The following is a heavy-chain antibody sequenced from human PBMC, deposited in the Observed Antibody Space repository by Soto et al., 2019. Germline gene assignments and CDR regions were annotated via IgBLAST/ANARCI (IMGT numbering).Heavy chain of an antibody. D-gene: IGHD3-10*01. Sequence: PGGSLRLSCAVSGFTFRSSAMNWVRKAPGKGLEWVSSITRGSDTYYVDSVRGRDTIARDTSKDMLYLQMSGVIAEATAVYYFAKNLLDGTSVVGVSDYRGQGSLVTVSP. CDR1: GFTFRSSA. V-gene: IGHV3-23*01. CDR3: AKNLLDGTSVVGVSDY. CDR2: ITRGSDT. J-gene: IGHJ4*02.